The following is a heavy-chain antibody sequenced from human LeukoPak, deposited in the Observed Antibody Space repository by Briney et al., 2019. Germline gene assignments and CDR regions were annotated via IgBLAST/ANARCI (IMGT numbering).Heavy chain of an antibody. Sequence: GESLKISCKASGYTFSTYWIGWVRQLPGKGLEWMGIIYPGDSDTRYSPSFQGQVTISADKSISTAYLQWSSLKASDTAMYYCARSAGDSDAFDIWGQGTMVTVSS. CDR1: GYTFSTYW. V-gene: IGHV5-51*01. CDR3: ARSAGDSDAFDI. J-gene: IGHJ3*02. D-gene: IGHD2-21*02. CDR2: IYPGDSDT.